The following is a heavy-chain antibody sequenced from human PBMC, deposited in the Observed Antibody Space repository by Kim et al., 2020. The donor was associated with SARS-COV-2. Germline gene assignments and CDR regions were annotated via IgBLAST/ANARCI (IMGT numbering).Heavy chain of an antibody. D-gene: IGHD3-10*01. J-gene: IGHJ6*02. CDR3: ARGTLWFGEFPRGMDV. CDR1: GFTFSSYS. CDR2: ISSSSSYI. V-gene: IGHV3-21*01. Sequence: GGSLRLSCAASGFTFSSYSMNWVRQAPGKGLEWVSSISSSSSYIYYADSVKGRFTISRDNAKNSLYLQMNSLRAEDTAVYYCARGTLWFGEFPRGMDVWGQETTVTVSS.